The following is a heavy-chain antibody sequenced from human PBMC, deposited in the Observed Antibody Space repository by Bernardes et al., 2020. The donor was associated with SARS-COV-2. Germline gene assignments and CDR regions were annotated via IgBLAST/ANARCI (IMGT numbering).Heavy chain of an antibody. J-gene: IGHJ6*02. Sequence: GRSLRPSCVASGFIFRAYGMHWVRQAPGKGLEWVSVIWYDGTNKYYADSVKGRFTISRDNSKNILYLQMNSLRAEDTAVYYCARHQYGSYYGMDVWGQGTTVTVSS. D-gene: IGHD3-10*01. CDR1: GFIFRAYG. V-gene: IGHV3-33*01. CDR2: IWYDGTNK. CDR3: ARHQYGSYYGMDV.